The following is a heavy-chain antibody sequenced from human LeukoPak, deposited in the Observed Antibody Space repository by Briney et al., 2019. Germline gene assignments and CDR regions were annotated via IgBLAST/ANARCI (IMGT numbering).Heavy chain of an antibody. J-gene: IGHJ4*02. V-gene: IGHV3-74*01. CDR3: ARQEQSFRISSYFDY. CDR1: GFTFSSYW. D-gene: IGHD6-13*01. CDR2: INSDGSST. Sequence: GGSLRLSCAASGFTFSSYWMHWVRQAPGKGLVWVSRINSDGSSTSYADSVKGRFTISRDNAKNTLYLQMNSLRAEDTAVYYYARQEQSFRISSYFDYWGQGTLVTVSS.